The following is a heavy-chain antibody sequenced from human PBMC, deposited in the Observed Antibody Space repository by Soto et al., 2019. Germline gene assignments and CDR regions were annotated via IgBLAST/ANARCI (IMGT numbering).Heavy chain of an antibody. CDR2: INAGTGNT. Sequence: QVQLVPSGAEVKKPGASVKVSCKASGYTFTSYAMHWVRQAPGQRIEWMGWINAGTGNTKYSQKFQSRVTITRDTSARTNNMELSSLRSEDTAVYYCATGAEPITRSKGGDYFDYWGQGTLVTVSS. CDR1: GYTFTSYA. J-gene: IGHJ4*02. V-gene: IGHV1-3*01. D-gene: IGHD5-12*01. CDR3: ATGAEPITRSKGGDYFDY.